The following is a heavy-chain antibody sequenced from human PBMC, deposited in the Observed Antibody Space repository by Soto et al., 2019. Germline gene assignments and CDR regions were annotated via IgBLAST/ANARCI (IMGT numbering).Heavy chain of an antibody. CDR1: GFTFSSYG. CDR2: IWYDGSNK. D-gene: IGHD4-17*01. Sequence: GGSLRLSCAASGFTFSSYGMHWVRQAPGKGLEWVAVIWYDGSNKYYADSVKGRFTISRDNSKNTLYLQMNSLRAEDTAVYYCARDLVYETTVTTRYYGMDVWGQGTTVTVSS. V-gene: IGHV3-33*01. CDR3: ARDLVYETTVTTRYYGMDV. J-gene: IGHJ6*02.